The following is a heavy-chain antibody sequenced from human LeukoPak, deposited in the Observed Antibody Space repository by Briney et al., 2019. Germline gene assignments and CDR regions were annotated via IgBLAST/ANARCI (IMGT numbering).Heavy chain of an antibody. CDR2: ISAYNGNT. J-gene: IGHJ3*02. Sequence: ASVKVSCKASGGTFSSYAISWVRQAPGQGLEWMGWISAYNGNTNYAQKLQGRVTMTTDTSTSTAYMELRSLRSDDTAVYYCARGNRRYFDWLETPDAFDIWGQGTMVTVSS. CDR1: GGTFSSYA. CDR3: ARGNRRYFDWLETPDAFDI. D-gene: IGHD3-9*01. V-gene: IGHV1-18*01.